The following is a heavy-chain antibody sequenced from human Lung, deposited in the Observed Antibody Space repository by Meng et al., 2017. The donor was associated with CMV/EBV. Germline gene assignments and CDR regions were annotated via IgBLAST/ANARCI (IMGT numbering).Heavy chain of an antibody. V-gene: IGHV4-39*01. CDR1: GGAISSSSYY. CDR3: ASTEDYYDSSGYDY. Sequence: GSLRLSCTVSGGAISSSSYYWGWIRQPPGKGLEWIVSICYSGSTYYNPSLKSRVTISVDTSKNQFPLKLSSVTAADTDVYYCASTEDYYDSSGYDYWGQGTXVTVSS. CDR2: ICYSGST. J-gene: IGHJ4*02. D-gene: IGHD3-22*01.